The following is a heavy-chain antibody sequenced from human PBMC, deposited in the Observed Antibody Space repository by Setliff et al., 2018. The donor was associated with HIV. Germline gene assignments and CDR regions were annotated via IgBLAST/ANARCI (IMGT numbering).Heavy chain of an antibody. Sequence: ASVKVSCKASGYTFTSYGLSWVRQAPGQGLEWMGWISDYNSNTEYAQKLQGRVTMTKDTSTSTACMELRSLRPDDTAVYFCARRADWFDLWGQGTLVTVSS. V-gene: IGHV1-18*01. CDR2: ISDYNSNT. CDR3: ARRADWFDL. CDR1: GYTFTSYG. J-gene: IGHJ5*02.